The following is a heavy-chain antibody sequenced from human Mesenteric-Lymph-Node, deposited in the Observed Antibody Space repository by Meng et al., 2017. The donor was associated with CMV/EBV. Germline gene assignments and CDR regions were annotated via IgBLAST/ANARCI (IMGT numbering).Heavy chain of an antibody. D-gene: IGHD1-26*01. CDR1: GGSLRGYY. Sequence: GGSLRGYYWGWIRQPPGRGLEWIGEINHSGSTNYNPSLKSRVTISVDTSKNQFSLKLSSVTAADTAVYYCARGYSGSYHRRFYFDYWGQGTLVTVSS. V-gene: IGHV4-34*01. CDR3: ARGYSGSYHRRFYFDY. CDR2: INHSGST. J-gene: IGHJ4*02.